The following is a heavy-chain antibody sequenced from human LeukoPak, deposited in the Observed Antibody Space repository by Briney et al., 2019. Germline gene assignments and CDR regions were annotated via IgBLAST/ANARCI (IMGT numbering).Heavy chain of an antibody. Sequence: GGSLRLSCAASGFAFSDSWMSWVRQAPGKGLEWVASIQQNGIEKYYVDSVKGRFTISRDNAKNSLDLQVNSLTAEDTAVYYCARDRDGKDYWGQGTLVTVSS. CDR1: GFAFSDSW. CDR3: ARDRDGKDY. V-gene: IGHV3-7*03. J-gene: IGHJ4*02. D-gene: IGHD1-1*01. CDR2: IQQNGIEK.